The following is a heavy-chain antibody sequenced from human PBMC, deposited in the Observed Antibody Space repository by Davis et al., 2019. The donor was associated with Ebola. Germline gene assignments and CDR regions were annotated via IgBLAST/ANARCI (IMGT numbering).Heavy chain of an antibody. CDR1: GFIFSNYW. V-gene: IGHV3-7*01. CDR2: IKPDEGEK. J-gene: IGHJ4*02. D-gene: IGHD6-19*01. CDR3: AKGLKVSGWYYFDY. Sequence: GESLKISCAASGFIFSNYWMSWVRQAPGKGPEWVAIIKPDEGEKYYGDSVKGRFTISRDNSKNTLYLQMNSLRAEDTAVYYCAKGLKVSGWYYFDYWGQGTLVTVSS.